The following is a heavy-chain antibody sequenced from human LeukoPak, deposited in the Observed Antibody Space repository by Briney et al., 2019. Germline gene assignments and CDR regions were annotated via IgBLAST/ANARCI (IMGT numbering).Heavy chain of an antibody. J-gene: IGHJ3*02. Sequence: TGGSLRLSCAASGFTLSSYSMNWVRQAPGKGLEWVSSISSSSSYIYYADSVKGRFTISRDNAKNSLYLQMNSLRAEDTAVYYCASAILYYPGHAFDIWGQGPMVTVSS. D-gene: IGHD3-10*01. CDR2: ISSSSSYI. V-gene: IGHV3-21*01. CDR1: GFTLSSYS. CDR3: ASAILYYPGHAFDI.